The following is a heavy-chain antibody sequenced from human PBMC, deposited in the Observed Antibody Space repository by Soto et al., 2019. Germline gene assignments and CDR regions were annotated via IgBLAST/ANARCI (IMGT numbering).Heavy chain of an antibody. V-gene: IGHV3-33*01. D-gene: IGHD1-1*01. Sequence: GGSLRLSCAASGFTFSSYGMHWVRQAPGKGLEWVAVIWYDGSNKYYVDSVKGRFTISRDNSKNTLYLQMNSLRIEDTAVYYCARELERVFDYWGQGTLVTVSS. J-gene: IGHJ4*02. CDR3: ARELERVFDY. CDR2: IWYDGSNK. CDR1: GFTFSSYG.